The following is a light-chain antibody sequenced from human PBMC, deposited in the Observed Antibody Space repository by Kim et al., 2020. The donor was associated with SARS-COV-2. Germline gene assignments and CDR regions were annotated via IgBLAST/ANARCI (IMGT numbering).Light chain of an antibody. J-gene: IGLJ1*01. CDR1: SSNIGAGYD. V-gene: IGLV1-40*01. CDR3: QSYDSSLSGSGV. CDR2: GNS. Sequence: RVTLSCTGGSSNIGAGYDVHWYQQLPGTAPKLLIYGNSNRPSGVPDRFSGSKSGTSASLAITGLQAEDEADYYCQSYDSSLSGSGVFGTGTKVTVL.